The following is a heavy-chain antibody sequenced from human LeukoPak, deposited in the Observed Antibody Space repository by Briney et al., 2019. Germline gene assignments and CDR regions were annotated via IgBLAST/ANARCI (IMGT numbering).Heavy chain of an antibody. Sequence: SVKVSCKASGGTFSSYTISWVRQAPGQGLEWMGRIIPILGIANYAQKFQGRVTITADKSTSTACMELSSLRSEDTAVYYCARAAGYCSGGSCYPGSMDVWGKGTTVTVSS. V-gene: IGHV1-69*02. J-gene: IGHJ6*04. D-gene: IGHD2-15*01. CDR1: GGTFSSYT. CDR2: IIPILGIA. CDR3: ARAAGYCSGGSCYPGSMDV.